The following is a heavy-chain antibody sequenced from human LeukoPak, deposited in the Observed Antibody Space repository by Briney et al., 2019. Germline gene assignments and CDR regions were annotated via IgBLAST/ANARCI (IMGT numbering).Heavy chain of an antibody. V-gene: IGHV1-69*13. Sequence: SVKVSCKASGGTVSRYPISWVRQAPGQGLEWMGGTIPLFGTANYAQKFQGRVTITADESTGTAYMELSSLRSEDTAVYYCARDRPGRYCSTISCYSASPFDPWGQGTLVTVSS. J-gene: IGHJ5*02. CDR2: TIPLFGTA. CDR1: GGTVSRYP. CDR3: ARDRPGRYCSTISCYSASPFDP. D-gene: IGHD2-2*02.